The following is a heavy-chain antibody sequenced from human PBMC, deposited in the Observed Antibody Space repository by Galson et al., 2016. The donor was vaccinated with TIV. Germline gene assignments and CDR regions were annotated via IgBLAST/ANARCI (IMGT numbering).Heavy chain of an antibody. CDR1: GITFSMYA. CDR2: ISYDGSNK. CDR3: ARDMGGYFQRHKVDY. J-gene: IGHJ4*02. Sequence: SLRLSCAASGITFSMYALHWVRQAPGKGLEWVALISYDGSNKDYADSVRGRFTISRDNSKNTLYLHMSSLRAEDTAVYYCARDMGGYFQRHKVDYWGQGTLVTVSS. V-gene: IGHV3-30*04. D-gene: IGHD2/OR15-2a*01.